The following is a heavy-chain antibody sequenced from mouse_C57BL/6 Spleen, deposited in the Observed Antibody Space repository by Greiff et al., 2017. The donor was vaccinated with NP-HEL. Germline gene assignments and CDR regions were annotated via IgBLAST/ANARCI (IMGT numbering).Heavy chain of an antibody. J-gene: IGHJ2*01. CDR2: IDPSDSYT. CDR1: GYTFTSYW. D-gene: IGHD1-1*01. Sequence: QVQLKQSGAELVKPGASVKLSCKASGYTFTSYWMQWVKQRPGQGLEWIGEIDPSDSYTNYNQKFKGKATLTVDTSSSTAYMQLSSLTSEDSAVYYCALIYYGSSYGYFDYWGQGTTLTVSS. V-gene: IGHV1-50*01. CDR3: ALIYYGSSYGYFDY.